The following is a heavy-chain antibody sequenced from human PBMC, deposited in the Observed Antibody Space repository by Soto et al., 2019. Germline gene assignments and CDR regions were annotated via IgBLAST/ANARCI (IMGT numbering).Heavy chain of an antibody. V-gene: IGHV3-30*18. Sequence: GGSLRLSCAASGFTFSSYGMHWVRQAPGKGLEWVAVISYDGSNKYYADSVKGRFTISRDNSKNTLYLQMNSLRAEDTAVYYCANSGQLVLFAFDYWGQRTLVTVSS. CDR1: GFTFSSYG. CDR2: ISYDGSNK. J-gene: IGHJ4*02. CDR3: ANSGQLVLFAFDY. D-gene: IGHD6-6*01.